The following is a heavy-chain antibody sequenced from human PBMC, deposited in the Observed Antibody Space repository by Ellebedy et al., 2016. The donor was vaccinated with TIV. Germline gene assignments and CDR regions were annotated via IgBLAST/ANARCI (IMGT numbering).Heavy chain of an antibody. CDR2: ISDSGIT. CDR3: ARQNRYSWYPYFYY. V-gene: IGHV4-59*08. Sequence: MPSETLSLTCTVSGGSISTYYWSWIRQAPGKGLEWIGYISDSGITTYNPSLKSRVTISVDTSKNQFSLKLNSVTAADTAVYYCARQNRYSWYPYFYYWGQGTLVTVS. J-gene: IGHJ4*02. CDR1: GGSISTYY. D-gene: IGHD6-13*01.